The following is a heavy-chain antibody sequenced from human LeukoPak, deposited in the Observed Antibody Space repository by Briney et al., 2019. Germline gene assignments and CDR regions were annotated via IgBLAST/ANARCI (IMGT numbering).Heavy chain of an antibody. D-gene: IGHD5-18*01. V-gene: IGHV4-61*02. CDR3: ARGGDTALGHGIDY. Sequence: PSETLSLTCTVSGGSISSGSYYWSWIRQPAGKGLEWIGRIYTSGSTNYNPSLKSRVTISVDTSKNQFSLKLSSVTAADTAVYHCARGGDTALGHGIDYWGQGTLVTVSS. CDR2: IYTSGST. J-gene: IGHJ4*02. CDR1: GGSISSGSYY.